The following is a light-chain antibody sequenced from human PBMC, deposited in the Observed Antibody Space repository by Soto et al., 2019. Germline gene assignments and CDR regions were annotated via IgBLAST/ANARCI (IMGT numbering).Light chain of an antibody. CDR1: QSIGSG. V-gene: IGKV1-5*03. J-gene: IGKJ2*01. CDR2: KAT. Sequence: DFQMTQSPSTLSASVGDGVTITCRASQSIGSGLAWYQQQPGKAPKLLIYKATNLPSGVSSRFSGSGSGTDFSLTISSLQPADSATYYCQQYHDFQYTFGQGTKLEI. CDR3: QQYHDFQYT.